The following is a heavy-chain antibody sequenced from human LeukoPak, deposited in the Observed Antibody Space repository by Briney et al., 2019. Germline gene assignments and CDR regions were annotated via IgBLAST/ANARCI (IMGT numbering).Heavy chain of an antibody. Sequence: ASVKVSCQASGYTFADYYIHWVRQAPGQGLEWMGWINPKSGGTNYAQKFQGRVTLTRDTPITTAYMELSRLRSDDTAVYSCAKVGYTSGPPFDYWGQGTLVTVSS. CDR1: GYTFADYY. J-gene: IGHJ4*02. CDR3: AKVGYTSGPPFDY. V-gene: IGHV1-2*02. CDR2: INPKSGGT. D-gene: IGHD6-19*01.